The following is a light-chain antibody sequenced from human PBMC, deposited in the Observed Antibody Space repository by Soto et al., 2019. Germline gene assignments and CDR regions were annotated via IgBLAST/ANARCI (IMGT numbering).Light chain of an antibody. J-gene: IGKJ4*01. CDR2: AAS. CDR3: QKFNAVPT. Sequence: DIQMTQSPSSLSASVGDRVTITCRASQAISNYLAWYQQKPGKVPTLLISAASTLQSGVPSRFSGSGSGTDFTLTISXLQPEDVATYYCQKFNAVPTFGGGTKVEI. V-gene: IGKV1-27*01. CDR1: QAISNY.